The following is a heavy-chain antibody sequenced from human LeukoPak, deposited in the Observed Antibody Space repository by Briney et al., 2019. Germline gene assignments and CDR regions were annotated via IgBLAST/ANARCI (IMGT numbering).Heavy chain of an antibody. CDR3: ARGYSYGGAYYFDY. J-gene: IGHJ4*02. CDR1: GGSISSYY. D-gene: IGHD5-18*01. CDR2: IYYSGST. Sequence: SETLSLTCTVSGGSISSYYWSWIRQPPGKGLEWIGYIYYSGSTNYNPSLKSRVAISVDTSKNQFSLKLSSVTAADTAVYYCARGYSYGGAYYFDYWGQGTLVTASS. V-gene: IGHV4-59*01.